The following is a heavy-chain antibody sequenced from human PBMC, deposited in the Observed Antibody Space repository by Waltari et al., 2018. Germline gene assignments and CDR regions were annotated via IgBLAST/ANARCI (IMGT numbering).Heavy chain of an antibody. CDR2: INPNSGGT. Sequence: QVQLVQSGAEVKKPGASVKVSCKASGYTFTGYYMHWVRQAPGQGLEWMGWINPNSGGTNYAQKFQGRVTMTRDTSISTAYMELGRLRSDDTAVYYCARTYCSSTSCYSYYGMDVWGQGTTVTVSS. CDR3: ARTYCSSTSCYSYYGMDV. J-gene: IGHJ6*02. D-gene: IGHD2-2*02. V-gene: IGHV1-2*02. CDR1: GYTFTGYY.